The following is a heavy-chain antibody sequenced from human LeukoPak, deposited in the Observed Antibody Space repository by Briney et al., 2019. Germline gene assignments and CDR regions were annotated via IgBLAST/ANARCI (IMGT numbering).Heavy chain of an antibody. CDR3: ARQYYYDSPFDY. Sequence: PSETLSLTCTVSGGSISGSYWSWIRQPPGKGLEWIGYIYYSGSTNYNPSLKSRVTISVDTSKNQFSLKLSSVTAADTAVYYCARQYYYDSPFDYWGQGTLVTVSS. CDR1: GGSISGSY. J-gene: IGHJ4*02. CDR2: IYYSGST. V-gene: IGHV4-59*01. D-gene: IGHD3-22*01.